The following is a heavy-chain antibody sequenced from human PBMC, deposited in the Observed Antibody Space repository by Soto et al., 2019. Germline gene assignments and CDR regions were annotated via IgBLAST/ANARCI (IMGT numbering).Heavy chain of an antibody. Sequence: PGGSLRLSCAASGFTFDDYTMHWVRQAPGKGLEWVSLISWDGGSTYYADSVKGRFTISRDNSKNSLYLQMNSLRTEDTALYYCSKDIISSATYYYYGMDVWGQGTTVTVSS. J-gene: IGHJ6*02. V-gene: IGHV3-43*01. CDR1: GFTFDDYT. D-gene: IGHD3-16*02. CDR3: SKDIISSATYYYYGMDV. CDR2: ISWDGGST.